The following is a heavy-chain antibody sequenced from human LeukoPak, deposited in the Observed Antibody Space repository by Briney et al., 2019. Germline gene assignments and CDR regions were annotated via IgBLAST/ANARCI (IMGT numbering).Heavy chain of an antibody. CDR1: GFTFSSYA. J-gene: IGHJ5*02. Sequence: PGGSLRLSCAASGFTFSSYAMSWVRQAPGKGLEWVSAISGSGGSTYYADSVKGRFTTSRDNSKNTLYLQMNSLRAEDTAVYYCAKDGYSSSWYLTWFDPWGQGTLVTVSS. CDR3: AKDGYSSSWYLTWFDP. CDR2: ISGSGGST. V-gene: IGHV3-23*01. D-gene: IGHD6-13*01.